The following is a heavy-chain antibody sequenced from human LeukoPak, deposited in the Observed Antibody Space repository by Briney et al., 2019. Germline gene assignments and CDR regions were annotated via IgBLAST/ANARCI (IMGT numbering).Heavy chain of an antibody. CDR2: ISAYNGNT. J-gene: IGHJ4*02. V-gene: IGHV1-18*01. CDR3: ARDYGDYAADY. D-gene: IGHD4-17*01. CDR1: GYTFTNYV. Sequence: ASVKVSCKASGYTFTNYVISWVRQAPGQGLEWMGWISAYNGNTNYAQKLQGRVTMTTDTSTSTAYMELRSLISEDTAVYYCARDYGDYAADYWGQGTLVTVSS.